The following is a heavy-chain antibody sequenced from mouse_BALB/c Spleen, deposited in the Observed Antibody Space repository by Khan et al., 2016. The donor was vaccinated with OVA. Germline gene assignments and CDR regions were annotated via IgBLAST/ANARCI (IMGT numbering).Heavy chain of an antibody. CDR3: ATAYSYGYYFDY. CDR2: ISGDSSTT. CDR1: GFTFSSYG. V-gene: IGHV5-17*02. Sequence: EVQLVESGGGLVQPGASRKLSCAASGFTFSSYGMHWVRQAPEQGLEWIAYISGDSSTTYYADTVKGRFTITGDNSTNTLFLQMTSLMSEASAVYDCATAYSYGYYFDYWGPGTTLTVSS. D-gene: IGHD2-12*01. J-gene: IGHJ2*01.